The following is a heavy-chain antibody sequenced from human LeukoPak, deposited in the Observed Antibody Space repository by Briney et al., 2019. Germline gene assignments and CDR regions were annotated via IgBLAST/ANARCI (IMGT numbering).Heavy chain of an antibody. Sequence: SETLSLTCTLSGGSISTYYWNWIRQPAGKGLEWIGRIWTSGSTEYNPSLKSRVSMSVDTSKNQFSLKLSSVTAADTAVYYCARGPPYCSTTNCYYMDVWGKGTTVTVSS. D-gene: IGHD2-2*01. CDR3: ARGPPYCSTTNCYYMDV. V-gene: IGHV4-4*07. CDR1: GGSISTYY. CDR2: IWTSGST. J-gene: IGHJ6*03.